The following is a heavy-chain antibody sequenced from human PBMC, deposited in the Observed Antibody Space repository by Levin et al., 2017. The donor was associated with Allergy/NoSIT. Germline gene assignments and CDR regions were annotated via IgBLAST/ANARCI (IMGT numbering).Heavy chain of an antibody. CDR3: ATTYKIRFGDYWGAFDL. Sequence: PGGSLRLSCAASGFSFSNAWMSWVRQAPGKGLEWVGRIKRKSDGGTPDSAAPVKGRFTISRDDSKNTLYLQMNSLKTEDTAVYFCATTYKIRFGDYWGAFDLWGQGTKVTVSS. J-gene: IGHJ3*01. CDR1: GFSFSNAW. V-gene: IGHV3-15*01. CDR2: IKRKSDGGTP. D-gene: IGHD4-17*01.